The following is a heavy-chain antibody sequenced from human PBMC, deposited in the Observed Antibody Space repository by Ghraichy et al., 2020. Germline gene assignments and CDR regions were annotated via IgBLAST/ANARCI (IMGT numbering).Heavy chain of an antibody. J-gene: IGHJ6*02. D-gene: IGHD3-22*01. CDR2: ISMSGSAI. CDR1: GFAFSDYY. CDR3: ARHYYESSGFGLDV. V-gene: IGHV3-11*01. Sequence: GESLNISCAASGFAFSDYYMSWMRQGPGKGLEWLSYISMSGSAIFYADSVKGRFTISRDNAKNSLHLQINSLRAEDTAVYYCARHYYESSGFGLDVWGQGTTVIVSS.